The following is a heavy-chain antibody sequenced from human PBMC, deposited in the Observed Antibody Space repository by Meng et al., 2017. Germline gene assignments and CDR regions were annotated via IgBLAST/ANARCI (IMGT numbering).Heavy chain of an antibody. V-gene: IGHV3-21*04. J-gene: IGHJ4*02. CDR2: ISNRDGYI. CDR3: ATQPLVGSY. Sequence: DWGVGQVNPGGYRFFACAASGFTFGSYSMNRVRKQPGKGLGWVYPISNRDGYIYYANPVKGRFTISRDKANITLHLQITVQRATNTGIYYFATQPLVGSYWGRGTLVTVSS. D-gene: IGHD2-8*02. CDR1: GFTFGSYS.